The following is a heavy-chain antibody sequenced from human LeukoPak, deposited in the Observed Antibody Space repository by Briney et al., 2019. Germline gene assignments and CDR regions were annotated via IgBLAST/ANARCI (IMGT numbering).Heavy chain of an antibody. CDR3: AKDLSWGDSGSFIIDY. Sequence: GGSLRLSCAASGFTFSSYGMHWVRQAPGKGLEWVAVIWYGGSNKYYADSVKGRFTISRDNSKNTLYLQMNSLRAEDTAVYYCAKDLSWGDSGSFIIDYWGQGTLVTVSS. CDR2: IWYGGSNK. CDR1: GFTFSSYG. D-gene: IGHD1-26*01. V-gene: IGHV3-30*02. J-gene: IGHJ4*02.